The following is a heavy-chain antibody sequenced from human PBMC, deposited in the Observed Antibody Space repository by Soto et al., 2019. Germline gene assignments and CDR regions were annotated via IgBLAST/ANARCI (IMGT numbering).Heavy chain of an antibody. D-gene: IGHD3-10*02. CDR3: TIVRVADSALDH. V-gene: IGHV3-30*02. CDR2: MSYDGSDT. J-gene: IGHJ4*02. CDR1: GFTFSNNG. Sequence: PGGSLRLSCAASGFTFSNNGMHWVRQTPGKGLEWVAFMSYDGSDTFYADSVKGRFTISRDNSKNTLFLHMSNLRAEDTAMYYCTIVRVADSALDHWGQGTLVTVSS.